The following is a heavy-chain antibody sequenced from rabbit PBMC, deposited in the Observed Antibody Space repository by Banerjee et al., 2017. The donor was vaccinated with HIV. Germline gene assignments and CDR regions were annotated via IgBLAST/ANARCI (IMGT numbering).Heavy chain of an antibody. D-gene: IGHD1-1*01. CDR3: ARDDGDNSGYLF. CDR1: GFTVSTHYY. Sequence: QSVEESGGDLVKPGASLTLTCTASGFTVSTHYYMCWVRQAPGKGLEWIACIYGGSSGNTYYASWAKGRFTISKTSSTTVTLQMTSLTAADTATYFCARDDGDNSGYLFWGPGTLVTVS. J-gene: IGHJ4*02. CDR2: IYGGSSGNT. V-gene: IGHV1S40*01.